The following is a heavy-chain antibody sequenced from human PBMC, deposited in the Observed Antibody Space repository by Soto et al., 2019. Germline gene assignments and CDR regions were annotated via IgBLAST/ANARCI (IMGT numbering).Heavy chain of an antibody. CDR1: GFTFFSYA. J-gene: IGHJ6*02. D-gene: IGHD6-13*01. V-gene: IGHV3-23*01. Sequence: GGSLRLSCAASGFTFFSYAMTWVRQAPGKGLEWVSLISGSGGRTYYADSVKGRFTISRDNSRSTLFLQMDSLRVEDTAVYFCAKGVISWQQPDYLFNGMDVWGQGTTVTVSS. CDR2: ISGSGGRT. CDR3: AKGVISWQQPDYLFNGMDV.